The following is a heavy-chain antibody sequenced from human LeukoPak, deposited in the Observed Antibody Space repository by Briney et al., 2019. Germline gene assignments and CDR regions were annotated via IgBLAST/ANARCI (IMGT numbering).Heavy chain of an antibody. CDR3: ARGKEPVAGSLSHFDY. V-gene: IGHV3-21*01. CDR1: GFTFSTYN. CDR2: ITSSSSYI. J-gene: IGHJ4*02. D-gene: IGHD6-19*01. Sequence: PGGSLRLSCAASGFTFSTYNMNWVRQAPGKGLEWVSSITSSSSYIYYADSLKGRFTISRDNAKNSLYLQMNSLRAEDTAVYYCARGKEPVAGSLSHFDYWGQGTLVTVSS.